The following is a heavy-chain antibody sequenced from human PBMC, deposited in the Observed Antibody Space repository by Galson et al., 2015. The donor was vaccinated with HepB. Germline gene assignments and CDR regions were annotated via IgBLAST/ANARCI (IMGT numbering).Heavy chain of an antibody. Sequence: SVKVSCKASGYTFTTNGISWVRQAPGQGLEWMGWISANNGNTKYAQNFQERVTLTRDTSTSTVYLELRNLRSDDTAAYYCARGRDYRFDYWGQGTLVTVSS. V-gene: IGHV1-18*04. CDR2: ISANNGNT. J-gene: IGHJ4*02. CDR3: ARGRDYRFDY. CDR1: GYTFTTNG. D-gene: IGHD4/OR15-4a*01.